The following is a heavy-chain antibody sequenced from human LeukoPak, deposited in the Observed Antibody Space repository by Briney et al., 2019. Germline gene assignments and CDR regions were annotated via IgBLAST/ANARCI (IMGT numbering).Heavy chain of an antibody. CDR1: GGSLSSGGYS. CDR2: IHHSEST. D-gene: IGHD1-7*01. Sequence: SETLSLTCAVSGGSLSSGGYSWSWIRQPPGKGLEWIGNIHHSESTHYNPSLKSRVTISVDRSKNQFSLKLSSVTAADTAVYYCGGLTGTTSPFDYWGQGTLVTVSS. V-gene: IGHV4-30-2*01. CDR3: GGLTGTTSPFDY. J-gene: IGHJ4*02.